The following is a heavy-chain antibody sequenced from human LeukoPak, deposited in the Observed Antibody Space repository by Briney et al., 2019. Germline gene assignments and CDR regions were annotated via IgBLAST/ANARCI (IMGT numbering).Heavy chain of an antibody. CDR1: GFTFSSYG. CDR2: ISYDGSNK. J-gene: IGHJ4*02. V-gene: IGHV3-30*18. CDR3: AKDPTVGRDGYNYFDY. D-gene: IGHD5-24*01. Sequence: GGSLRLSCAASGFTFSSYGMHWVRQAPGKGLEWVAVISYDGSNKYYADSVKGRFNISRDNSKNTLYLQMNSLRAEDTAVYYCAKDPTVGRDGYNYFDYWGQGTLVTVSS.